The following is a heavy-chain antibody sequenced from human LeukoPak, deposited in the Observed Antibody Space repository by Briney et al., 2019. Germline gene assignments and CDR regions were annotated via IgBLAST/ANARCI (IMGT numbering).Heavy chain of an antibody. D-gene: IGHD7-27*01. J-gene: IGHJ4*02. CDR3: TTSNWGSPFDY. CDR2: ITSDSGSV. V-gene: IGHV3-9*01. Sequence: PGGSLRLSCAASGFTFDDPTMHWVRQGPGKGLEWVSGITSDSGSVDYADSVKGRFTISRDNAKNSLYLQMDSLRAEDTASYYCTTSNWGSPFDYWGQGTLVTASS. CDR1: GFTFDDPT.